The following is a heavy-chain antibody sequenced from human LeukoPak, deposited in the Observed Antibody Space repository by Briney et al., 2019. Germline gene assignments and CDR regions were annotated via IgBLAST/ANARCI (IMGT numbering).Heavy chain of an antibody. CDR1: GFTSSNYA. V-gene: IGHV3-23*01. D-gene: IGHD2-2*01. CDR3: AKATMPLGGFDS. Sequence: PGASLRLSCTASGFTSSNYAMSWVRQAPGKGLERVAGISTGGSDTHYADSVQGRFTISRDDSKNTLYLQMNSLRAEDAAVYYCAKATMPLGGFDSWGQGILVTVSS. J-gene: IGHJ5*01. CDR2: ISTGGSDT.